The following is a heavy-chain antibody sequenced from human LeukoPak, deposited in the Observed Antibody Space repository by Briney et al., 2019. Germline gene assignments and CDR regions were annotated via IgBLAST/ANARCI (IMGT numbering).Heavy chain of an antibody. CDR1: GFTFDDYA. Sequence: GGSLRLSCAASGFTFDDYAMHWVRQAPGKGLEWVSAISGSGGSTYYADSVKGRFTISRDNSKNTLYLQMNSLRAEDTAVYYCAKDYYGSGSYYPDDYWGQGTLVTVSS. J-gene: IGHJ4*02. CDR2: ISGSGGST. D-gene: IGHD3-10*01. CDR3: AKDYYGSGSYYPDDY. V-gene: IGHV3-23*01.